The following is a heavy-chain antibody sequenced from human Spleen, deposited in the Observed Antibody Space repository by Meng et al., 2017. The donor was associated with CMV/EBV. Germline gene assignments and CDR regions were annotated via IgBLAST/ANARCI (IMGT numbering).Heavy chain of an antibody. CDR1: GGSISSSTYY. CDR2: SYYSVST. Sequence: GSLRLSCTVSGGSISSSTYYWGWIRQSPRKGLEWIGTSYYSVSTYYNPSLKSRVTISVDTSKNQFSLRLTSVTAADTAVYYCARDRDPSALSRYYYYGLDVWGQGTTVTVSS. J-gene: IGHJ6*02. V-gene: IGHV4-39*07. D-gene: IGHD6-6*01. CDR3: ARDRDPSALSRYYYYGLDV.